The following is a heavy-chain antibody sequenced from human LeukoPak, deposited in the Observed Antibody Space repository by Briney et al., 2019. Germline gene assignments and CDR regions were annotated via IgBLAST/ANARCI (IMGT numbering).Heavy chain of an antibody. V-gene: IGHV3-21*01. D-gene: IGHD5-12*01. CDR3: ARDPRGYSGYDPYYFDY. CDR1: GFTFSSYS. CDR2: ISSSSRYI. Sequence: GGSLRLSCAASGFTFSSYSMNRVRQAPGKGLEWVSSISSSSRYIYYADSVKGRFTISRDNAKNSLYLQMNSLRAEDTAVYYCARDPRGYSGYDPYYFDYWGQGTLVTVSS. J-gene: IGHJ4*02.